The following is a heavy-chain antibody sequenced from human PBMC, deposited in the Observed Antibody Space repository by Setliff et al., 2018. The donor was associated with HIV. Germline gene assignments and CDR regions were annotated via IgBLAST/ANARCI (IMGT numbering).Heavy chain of an antibody. V-gene: IGHV4-39*01. CDR3: ARRGRDGVLIAFATGFDP. Sequence: PSETLSLTCSVSGGSISSSTYYWGWIRQPPGKGLEWIGDIFYTGNTYYNPSLKSRVAISVDTSENQFSLKLNSVTAADTAVYYCARRGRDGVLIAFATGFDPWGQGTLVTVSS. CDR2: IFYTGNT. CDR1: GGSISSSTYY. J-gene: IGHJ5*02. D-gene: IGHD2-8*01.